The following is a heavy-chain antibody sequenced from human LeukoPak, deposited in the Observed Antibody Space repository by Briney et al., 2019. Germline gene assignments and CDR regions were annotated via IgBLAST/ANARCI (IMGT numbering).Heavy chain of an antibody. CDR2: VSGSGDST. CDR1: GFTFSSFA. V-gene: IGHV3-23*01. J-gene: IGHJ4*02. CDR3: AKGGPLQWLRFDY. Sequence: GGSLRLSCAASGFTFSSFAMSWVRQAPGKGREWVSAVSGSGDSTYYADSVKGRFTISRDNSKNTLYLQMNSLRAEDTALYYCAKGGPLQWLRFDYWGQGTLVTVSS. D-gene: IGHD5-12*01.